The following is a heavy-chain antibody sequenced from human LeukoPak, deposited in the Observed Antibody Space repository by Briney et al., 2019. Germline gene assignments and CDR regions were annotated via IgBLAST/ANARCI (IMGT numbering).Heavy chain of an antibody. V-gene: IGHV3-33*01. CDR1: GFTFSSYG. J-gene: IGHJ4*02. D-gene: IGHD4-17*01. Sequence: GGSLRLSCAASGFTFSSYGMHWVRQAPGQGLEWVAVIWYDGSNKYYADSVKGRFTISRDNSKNTLYLQMDSRRAEDTAVYYCARGFHDYGDCVDYWGQGTLVTVSS. CDR3: ARGFHDYGDCVDY. CDR2: IWYDGSNK.